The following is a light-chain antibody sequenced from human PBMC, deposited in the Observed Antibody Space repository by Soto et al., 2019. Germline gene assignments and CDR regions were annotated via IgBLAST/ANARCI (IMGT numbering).Light chain of an antibody. V-gene: IGKV1-17*01. Sequence: DIQMTQSPSSLSASVGDRVTITCRASQGIKNNLGWFHQKPGKAPKRLIYDASSLEGGVPSRFSGSGSGTEFTLTISSLQPDDFATYYCQQYNSYSRTFGQGTKVDIK. J-gene: IGKJ1*01. CDR1: QGIKNN. CDR2: DAS. CDR3: QQYNSYSRT.